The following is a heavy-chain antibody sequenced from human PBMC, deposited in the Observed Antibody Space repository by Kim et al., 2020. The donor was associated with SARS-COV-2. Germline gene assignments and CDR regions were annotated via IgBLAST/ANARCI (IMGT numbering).Heavy chain of an antibody. CDR3: AREWSSSWYGGFDY. Sequence: VDSVKGRLPISNDKARNALYLQRNSLRAEDTAVYYCAREWSSSWYGGFDYWGQGTLVTVSS. D-gene: IGHD6-13*01. J-gene: IGHJ4*02. V-gene: IGHV3-7*03.